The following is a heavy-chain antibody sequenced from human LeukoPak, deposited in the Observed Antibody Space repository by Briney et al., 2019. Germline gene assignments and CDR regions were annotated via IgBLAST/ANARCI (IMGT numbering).Heavy chain of an antibody. CDR1: GGSISSGSYY. Sequence: SETLSLTCTVSGGSISSGSYYWSWIRQPAGKGLEWIGRIYTSGSTNYNPSLKSRVTISVDTSKNQFSLKLSSVTAADTAVYYCARDLGRTYYFDYWGQGTLVTVSS. CDR2: IYTSGST. V-gene: IGHV4-61*02. J-gene: IGHJ4*02. CDR3: ARDLGRTYYFDY. D-gene: IGHD1-26*01.